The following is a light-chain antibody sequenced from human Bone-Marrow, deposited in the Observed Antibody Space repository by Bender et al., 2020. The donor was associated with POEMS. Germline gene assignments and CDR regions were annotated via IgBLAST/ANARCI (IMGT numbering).Light chain of an antibody. Sequence: QSALTQPPPASGSPGQSVTISCTGTSNDVGGYNSVSWYQQHPGNAPKLMIYEVSKRPSGVPDRFSGSKSGNTASLTVSGLQAEDEADYYCSSYAGSNNVLFGGGTKLTVL. CDR2: EVS. V-gene: IGLV2-8*01. J-gene: IGLJ2*01. CDR1: SNDVGGYNS. CDR3: SSYAGSNNVL.